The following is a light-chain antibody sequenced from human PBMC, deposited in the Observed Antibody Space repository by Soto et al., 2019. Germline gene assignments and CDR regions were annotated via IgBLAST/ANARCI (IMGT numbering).Light chain of an antibody. Sequence: QSALTQPASVSGSPGQPITISCTGTSSDIGGYNYVSWYQQHPGKAPKLIIYDVSERPSGVSNRFSGSKSGNTASLTISGLQGDDEAEYYCSSDTRQSTVVFGGGTKLTVL. CDR2: DVS. CDR3: SSDTRQSTVV. J-gene: IGLJ3*02. CDR1: SSDIGGYNY. V-gene: IGLV2-14*01.